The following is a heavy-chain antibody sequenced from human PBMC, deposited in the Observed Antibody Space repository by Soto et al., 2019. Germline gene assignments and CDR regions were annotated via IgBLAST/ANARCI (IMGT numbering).Heavy chain of an antibody. CDR2: IKEDGSDK. CDR3: ARGGSESDY. D-gene: IGHD3-10*01. CDR1: GFTFNNYW. V-gene: IGHV3-7*01. J-gene: IGHJ4*02. Sequence: EVQLVESGGGLVQPGGSLRLSCAASGFTFNNYWMTWVRQAPGRGLEWVANIKEDGSDKNYVDSVKGRFTISRDNAKNSLYRQMNSLRADDTALYYCARGGSESDYWGQGTLVTVSS.